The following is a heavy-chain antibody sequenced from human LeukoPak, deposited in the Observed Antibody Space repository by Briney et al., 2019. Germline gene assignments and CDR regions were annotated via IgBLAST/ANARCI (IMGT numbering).Heavy chain of an antibody. CDR2: IKSKTDGGTT. CDR1: GFTFSNAW. CDR3: TTDRTGKGWFGELSYIDY. D-gene: IGHD3-10*01. J-gene: IGHJ4*02. Sequence: GGSLRLSCAASGFTFSNAWMSWVRQAPGKGLEWVGRIKSKTDGGTTDYAAPVKGRFTISRDDSKNTLYLQMNSLKTEDTAVYYCTTDRTGKGWFGELSYIDYWGQGTLVTVSS. V-gene: IGHV3-15*01.